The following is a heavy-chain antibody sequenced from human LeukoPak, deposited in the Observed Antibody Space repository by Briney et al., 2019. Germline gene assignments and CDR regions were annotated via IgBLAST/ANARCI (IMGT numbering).Heavy chain of an antibody. CDR2: ISDSGVTT. J-gene: IGHJ4*02. V-gene: IGHV3-48*04. CDR1: RFSFSSYA. Sequence: GGSLRLSCTASRFSFSSYAMSWVRQAPGKGLEWVSHISDSGVTTYYADSVKGRFTISRDNAKNSLYLQMNSLRAEDTAVYYCARDSGYDSPYYFDYWGQGTLVTVSS. CDR3: ARDSGYDSPYYFDY. D-gene: IGHD5-12*01.